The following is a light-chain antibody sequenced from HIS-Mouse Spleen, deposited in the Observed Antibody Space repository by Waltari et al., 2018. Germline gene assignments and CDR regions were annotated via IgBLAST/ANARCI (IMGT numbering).Light chain of an antibody. Sequence: SYELTQPPSVSVSPGQTARITCSGDALPKKYAYWYQQKSGQAPVLVIYEDSKRPSGMPGRFYGSSSGTMATWTISGAQVEDEADYYCYSTDSSGNHRVFGGGTKLTVL. CDR1: ALPKKY. CDR3: YSTDSSGNHRV. V-gene: IGLV3-10*01. CDR2: EDS. J-gene: IGLJ2*01.